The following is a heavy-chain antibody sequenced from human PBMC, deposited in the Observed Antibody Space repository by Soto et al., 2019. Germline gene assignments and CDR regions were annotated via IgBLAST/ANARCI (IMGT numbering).Heavy chain of an antibody. D-gene: IGHD4-17*01. J-gene: IGHJ3*02. V-gene: IGHV4-59*01. CDR3: ASGPEYGDYGAVDI. CDR2: IYYSGST. Sequence: SETLCLTCTVPCGSISSFYWSWIPQPPGKGLEWIGYIYYSGSTNYNPSLKSRVTVSVDTAKNQFSLKLSSVTAADTAVYYCASGPEYGDYGAVDIWGQGTMVNVSS. CDR1: CGSISSFY.